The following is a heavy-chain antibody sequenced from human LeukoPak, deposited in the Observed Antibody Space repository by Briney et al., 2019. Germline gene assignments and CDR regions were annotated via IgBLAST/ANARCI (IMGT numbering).Heavy chain of an antibody. D-gene: IGHD6-13*01. V-gene: IGHV4-59*01. CDR3: ARDRGIVDY. Sequence: PSETLSLTCTVSGGSISSYYWSWIRQPPGKGLEWIGYIYYSGSTNYNPSPKSRVTISVDTSKNQFSLKLSSVTAADTAVYYCARDRGIVDYWGQGTLVTVSS. J-gene: IGHJ4*02. CDR1: GGSISSYY. CDR2: IYYSGST.